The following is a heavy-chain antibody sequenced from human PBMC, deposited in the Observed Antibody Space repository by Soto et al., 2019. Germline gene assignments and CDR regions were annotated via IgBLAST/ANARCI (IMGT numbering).Heavy chain of an antibody. D-gene: IGHD3-10*01. CDR3: ARQSRYYGSGSYYPQEDY. Sequence: PSETLSLTCTVSGGSISSSSYYWGWIRQPPGKGLEWIGSIYYSGSTYYNPSLKSRVTISVDTSKNQFSLKLSSVTAADTAVYYCARQSRYYGSGSYYPQEDYWGQGTLVTVSS. CDR1: GGSISSSSYY. J-gene: IGHJ4*02. CDR2: IYYSGST. V-gene: IGHV4-39*01.